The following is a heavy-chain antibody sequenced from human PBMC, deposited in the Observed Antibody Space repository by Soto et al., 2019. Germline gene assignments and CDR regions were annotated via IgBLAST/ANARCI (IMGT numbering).Heavy chain of an antibody. CDR2: ISYDGSNK. Sequence: PGGSLRLSCAASGFTFISYGMHWVRQAPGKGLEWVAVISYDGSNKYYADSVKGRFTISRDNSKNTLYLQMNSLRAEDTAVYYCAKGGYSYGNWFDPWGQGTLVTVSS. CDR1: GFTFISYG. V-gene: IGHV3-30*18. D-gene: IGHD5-18*01. CDR3: AKGGYSYGNWFDP. J-gene: IGHJ5*02.